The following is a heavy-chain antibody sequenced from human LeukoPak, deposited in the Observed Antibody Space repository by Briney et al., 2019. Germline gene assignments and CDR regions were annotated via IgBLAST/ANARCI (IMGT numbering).Heavy chain of an antibody. D-gene: IGHD3-22*01. CDR2: IYYSGST. CDR3: ARDLYYYDSSGYGWFDP. Sequence: SETLSLTCTVSGGSISSGGYYWSWIRQHPGKGLEWIGYIYYSGSTYYNPSLKSRVTISVDTSKNQFSLKLSSVTAADTAVYYCARDLYYYDSSGYGWFDPWAREPWSPSPQ. J-gene: IGHJ5*02. V-gene: IGHV4-31*03. CDR1: GGSISSGGYY.